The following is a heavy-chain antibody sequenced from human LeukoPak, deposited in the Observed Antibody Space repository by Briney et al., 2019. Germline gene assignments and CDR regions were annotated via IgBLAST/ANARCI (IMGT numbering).Heavy chain of an antibody. J-gene: IGHJ2*01. V-gene: IGHV4-59*01. D-gene: IGHD3-9*01. CDR2: IYYSGST. Sequence: SETLPLTCTVSGGSISSYYWSWIRQPPGKGLEWIGYIYYSGSTNYNPSLKSRVTISVDTSKNQFSLKLSSVTAADTAVYYCARVAVLRYFDWPWYFDLWGRGTLVTVSS. CDR1: GGSISSYY. CDR3: ARVAVLRYFDWPWYFDL.